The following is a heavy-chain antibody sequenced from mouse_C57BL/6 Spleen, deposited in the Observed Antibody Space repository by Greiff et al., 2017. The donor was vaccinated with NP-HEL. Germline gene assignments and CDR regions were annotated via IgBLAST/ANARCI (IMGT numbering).Heavy chain of an antibody. CDR2: IDPSDSYT. V-gene: IGHV1-50*01. J-gene: IGHJ4*01. CDR3: ARAAYGSELYAMDY. D-gene: IGHD1-1*01. Sequence: QVQLQQPGAELVKPGASVKLSCKASGYTFTSYWMQWVKQRPGQGLEWIGEIDPSDSYTNYNQKFKGKATLTVDTSSSTAYMQLSSLTSEDSAVYYCARAAYGSELYAMDYWGQGTSVTVSS. CDR1: GYTFTSYW.